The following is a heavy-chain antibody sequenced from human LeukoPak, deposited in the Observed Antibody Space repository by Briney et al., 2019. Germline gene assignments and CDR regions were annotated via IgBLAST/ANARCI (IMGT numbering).Heavy chain of an antibody. D-gene: IGHD4-17*01. CDR3: ARHKGGDPGYYYYYYGMDV. J-gene: IGHJ6*02. CDR1: GSRFTSYW. CDR2: IYPGDSDT. Sequence: GESLKISCKGSGSRFTSYWIGWVRQMPGKGLEWMGIIYPGDSDTRYSPSFQGQVTISADKSISTAYLQWSSLKASDTAMYYCARHKGGDPGYYYYYYGMDVWGQGTTVTVSS. V-gene: IGHV5-51*01.